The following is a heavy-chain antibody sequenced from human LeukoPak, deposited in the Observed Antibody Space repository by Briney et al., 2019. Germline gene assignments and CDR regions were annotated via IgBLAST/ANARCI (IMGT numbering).Heavy chain of an antibody. V-gene: IGHV1-69*05. CDR3: ARNDYGDQEAFDY. D-gene: IGHD4-17*01. CDR2: IIPIFGTA. CDR1: GGTFSSYA. J-gene: IGHJ4*02. Sequence: ASVKVSCKASGGTFSSYAISWVRQAPGQGLEWMGRIIPIFGTANYAQKFQGRVTITTDESTSPVFMEMSSLSSEDTAAYYCARNDYGDQEAFDYWGQGTLVTVSS.